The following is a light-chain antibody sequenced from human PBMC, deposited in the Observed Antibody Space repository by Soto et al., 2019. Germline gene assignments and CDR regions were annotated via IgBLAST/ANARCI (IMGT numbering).Light chain of an antibody. CDR2: AAS. V-gene: IGKV1-17*01. J-gene: IGKJ5*01. CDR3: QQFKSYPIT. Sequence: DIQMTQSPSSLSASVEDRVIITCRASQSISNHLNWYQQKPGKAPKLLIFAASSLQSGVPSRFSGSRSGPEFTLTISSLQPEDFGTYYCQQFKSYPITFGQGTRLEIK. CDR1: QSISNH.